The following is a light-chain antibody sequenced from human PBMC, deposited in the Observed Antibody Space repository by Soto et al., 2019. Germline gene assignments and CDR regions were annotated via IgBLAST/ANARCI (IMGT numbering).Light chain of an antibody. Sequence: EIVLTQSPGTLSLSPGERATLSCRASQSLRSTYLAWYQQKPGQAPRLLIYGASSRPTGIPDRFSGSGSGTDFTLSISRLEPEDFAVYYCQHYGNSPLTFGGETMVEIK. CDR3: QHYGNSPLT. V-gene: IGKV3-20*01. J-gene: IGKJ4*01. CDR1: QSLRSTY. CDR2: GAS.